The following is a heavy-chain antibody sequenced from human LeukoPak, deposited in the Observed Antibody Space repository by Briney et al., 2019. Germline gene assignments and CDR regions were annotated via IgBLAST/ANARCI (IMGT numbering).Heavy chain of an antibody. D-gene: IGHD2-2*01. Sequence: ASVKVSCKASGYSLTSYYMHWVRQAPGQGLEWVGIINPSGDSTTYAQKFQGRVTLTRDTSTSTIYMELSSLRSEDTAVYYCARDRPQYCSSVNCYVFDCWGQGTLVTVSS. J-gene: IGHJ4*02. V-gene: IGHV1-46*01. CDR3: ARDRPQYCSSVNCYVFDC. CDR1: GYSLTSYY. CDR2: INPSGDST.